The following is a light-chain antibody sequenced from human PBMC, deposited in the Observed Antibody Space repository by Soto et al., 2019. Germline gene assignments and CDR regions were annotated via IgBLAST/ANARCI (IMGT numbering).Light chain of an antibody. J-gene: IGLJ1*01. CDR1: SSNIGGNS. CDR2: DDD. Sequence: QSVLTQPPSVSAAPGQKVTISCPGSSSNIGGNSVSWYQQLPGTAPKLLIYDDDKRPSGIPDRFSGSKSGTSATLGITGFQTGEEADYYCGYWDSSLSAYVFATGTKVTV. CDR3: GYWDSSLSAYV. V-gene: IGLV1-51*01.